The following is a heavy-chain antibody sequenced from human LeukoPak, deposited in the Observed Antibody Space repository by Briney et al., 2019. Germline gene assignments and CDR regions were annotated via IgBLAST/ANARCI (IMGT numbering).Heavy chain of an antibody. D-gene: IGHD3-3*01. Sequence: GGSLRLSCAASGFTFSRYAMSWVRQAPGKGLDWVSSISGSGGSTYYADSVKGRFTISRGNFENTLFLQMNSLRAEDTGVYYCAKDHYWSIDYWGRGTLVTVSS. J-gene: IGHJ4*02. V-gene: IGHV3-23*01. CDR1: GFTFSRYA. CDR2: ISGSGGST. CDR3: AKDHYWSIDY.